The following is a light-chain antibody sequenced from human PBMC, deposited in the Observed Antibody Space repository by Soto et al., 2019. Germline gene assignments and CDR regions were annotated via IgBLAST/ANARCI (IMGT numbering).Light chain of an antibody. CDR1: SSNIGAGYD. V-gene: IGLV1-40*01. J-gene: IGLJ3*02. CDR2: GNS. CDR3: QSYDGSMSGSV. Sequence: QSVLTQPPSVSGAPGQRVTISCTGSSSNIGAGYDVHWYQQLPGTAPKLLIYGNSNRPSGVPDRFSGSKSGTSACLAITGLQAEDAADYYCQSYDGSMSGSVFGGGTKLTVL.